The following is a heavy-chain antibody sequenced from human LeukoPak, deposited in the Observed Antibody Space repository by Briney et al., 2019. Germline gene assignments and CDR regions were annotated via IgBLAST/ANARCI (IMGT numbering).Heavy chain of an antibody. CDR1: GYTFTDYY. J-gene: IGHJ4*02. CDR2: INPNSGGT. Sequence: GASVKVSCKASGYTFTDYYMHWVRQAPGQGLEWMGWINPNSGGTNYAQKFQGRVTMTRDTSISTAYMELSRLRSDDTAVYYCARSRYCSSTSCYSFDYWGQGTLVTVSS. CDR3: ARSRYCSSTSCYSFDY. V-gene: IGHV1-2*02. D-gene: IGHD2-2*01.